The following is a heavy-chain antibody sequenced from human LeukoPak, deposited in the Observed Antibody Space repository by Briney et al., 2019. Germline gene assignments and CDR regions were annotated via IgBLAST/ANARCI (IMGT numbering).Heavy chain of an antibody. Sequence: GGSLRLSCAASGFTFSTFAMIWVRQPPGKGLEWVSSIFPSGGEIHYADSVKGRFTISRDNSKSTLSLQMNSLRAEDTAIYYCATYRQVQVPFECWGQGTLVTVSS. D-gene: IGHD5-18*01. V-gene: IGHV3-23*01. CDR1: GFTFSTFA. CDR3: ATYRQVQVPFEC. J-gene: IGHJ4*02. CDR2: IFPSGGEI.